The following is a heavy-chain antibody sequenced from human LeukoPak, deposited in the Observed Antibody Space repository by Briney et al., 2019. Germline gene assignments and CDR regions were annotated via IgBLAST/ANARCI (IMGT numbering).Heavy chain of an antibody. V-gene: IGHV4-34*01. D-gene: IGHD4-17*01. CDR1: GGSLSNYY. J-gene: IGHJ4*02. CDR3: APNFGDSSDFDS. CDR2: ITHSGRT. Sequence: PSETLSLTCAVYGGSLSNYYWSWVRQPPGKGLEWMGEITHSGRTNYHPSLKSRVTISLDTSKNQFSLRLTSVAAADTAVYYCAPNFGDSSDFDSRGPGTLVTVSS.